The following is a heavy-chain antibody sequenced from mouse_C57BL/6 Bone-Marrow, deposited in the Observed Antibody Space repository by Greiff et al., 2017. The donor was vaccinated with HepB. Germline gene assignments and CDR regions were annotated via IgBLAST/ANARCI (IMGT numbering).Heavy chain of an antibody. J-gene: IGHJ2*01. Sequence: QVQLQQPGAELVRPGTSVKLSCKASGYTFTSYWMHWVKQRPGQGLEWIGVIDPSDSYTNYNQKFKAKATLTVDTSSSTASMQLSSLTSEDSAVYYWYYFDYWGQGTTLTVSS. V-gene: IGHV1-59*01. CDR1: GYTFTSYW. CDR2: IDPSDSYT. CDR3: YYFDY.